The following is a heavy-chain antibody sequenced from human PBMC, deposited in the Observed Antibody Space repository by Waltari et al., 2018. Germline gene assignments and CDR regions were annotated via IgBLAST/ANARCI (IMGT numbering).Heavy chain of an antibody. J-gene: IGHJ4*02. CDR2: IIPIFGTA. CDR1: GGTFSSYA. D-gene: IGHD3-3*01. CDR3: ARGDQVVDYDFWSGYYTGFDY. V-gene: IGHV1-69*05. Sequence: QVQLVQSGAEVKKPGSSVKVSCKASGGTFSSYAISWVRQATGQGLEWMGGIIPIFGTANYAQKFQGRVTITTDESTSTAYMELSSLRSEDTAVYYCARGDQVVDYDFWSGYYTGFDYWGQGTLVTVSS.